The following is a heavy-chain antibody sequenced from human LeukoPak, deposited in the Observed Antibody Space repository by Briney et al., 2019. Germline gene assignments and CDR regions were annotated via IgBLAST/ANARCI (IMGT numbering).Heavy chain of an antibody. V-gene: IGHV3-48*03. CDR2: ISSSGSTI. CDR3: AELGITMIGGV. J-gene: IGHJ6*04. Sequence: GGSLSLSCAASGFTFSSYEMNWVRQAAGKGLESVSYISSSGSTIYYADSVKGRFTISRDNAKNSLYLQMNSLRAEDTAVYYCAELGITMIGGVWGKGTTVTISS. CDR1: GFTFSSYE. D-gene: IGHD3-10*02.